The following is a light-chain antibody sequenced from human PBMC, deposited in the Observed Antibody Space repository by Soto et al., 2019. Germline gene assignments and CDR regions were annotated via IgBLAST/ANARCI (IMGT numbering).Light chain of an antibody. Sequence: IQVAQSPSSLSASVGDRVTITCRASQSIGSHLNWYQQKPGTAPHRLIYGASGLQGGVPSRFSGGGSGTDFTLTISTLQPEDFATYYCLQTYSLPVAFGGGTKVEIK. CDR3: LQTYSLPVA. CDR2: GAS. V-gene: IGKV1-39*01. J-gene: IGKJ4*01. CDR1: QSIGSH.